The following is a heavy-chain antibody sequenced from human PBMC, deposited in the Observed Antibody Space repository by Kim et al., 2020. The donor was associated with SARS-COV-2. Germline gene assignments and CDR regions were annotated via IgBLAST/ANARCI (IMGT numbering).Heavy chain of an antibody. CDR3: ARDRYDYVWGSYRPLGMDV. CDR2: IWYDGSNK. D-gene: IGHD3-16*02. V-gene: IGHV3-33*01. J-gene: IGHJ6*02. CDR1: GFTFSSYG. Sequence: GGSLRLSCAASGFTFSSYGMHWVRQAPGKGLEWVAVIWYDGSNKYYADSVKGRFTISRDNSKNTLYLQMNSLRAEDTAVYYCARDRYDYVWGSYRPLGMDVWGQGTTVTVSS.